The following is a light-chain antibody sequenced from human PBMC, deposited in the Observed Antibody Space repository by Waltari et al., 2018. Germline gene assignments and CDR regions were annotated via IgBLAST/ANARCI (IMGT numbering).Light chain of an antibody. CDR1: QGISTS. Sequence: DIQMTQSPSSLSASAGDTVTISCRASQGISTSLSWYKQRPGQTPKRLIYGASGLESGVPSRFSGRGSGTDFTLTINSLQPEDFTTYYCLQYNSPPFSFGQGTKVEIK. J-gene: IGKJ2*03. V-gene: IGKV1-17*01. CDR2: GAS. CDR3: LQYNSPPFS.